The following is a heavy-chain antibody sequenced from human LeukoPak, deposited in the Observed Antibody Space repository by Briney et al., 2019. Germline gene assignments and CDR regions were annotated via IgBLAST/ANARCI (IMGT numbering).Heavy chain of an antibody. V-gene: IGHV4-4*09. D-gene: IGHD1/OR15-1a*01. CDR1: GGSNNGYY. Sequence: SETLSLTCTVSGGSNNGYYWSWIRQPPGKGLEWIGYTHPSGNTNYSPSLKSRVTISIDTSRNQFSLKLRSVTAADTAVYYCARKAPNKGWFDPWGQGTLVTVSS. CDR2: THPSGNT. J-gene: IGHJ5*02. CDR3: ARKAPNKGWFDP.